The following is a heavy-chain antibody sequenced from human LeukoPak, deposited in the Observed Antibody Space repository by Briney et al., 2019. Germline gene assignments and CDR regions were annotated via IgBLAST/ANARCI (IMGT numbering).Heavy chain of an antibody. D-gene: IGHD3-22*01. CDR1: GGSISSGGYY. J-gene: IGHJ3*02. CDR3: ARRTGYYDSKDAFDI. V-gene: IGHV4-61*08. Sequence: PSETLSLTCTVSGGSISSGGYYWSWIRQHPGKGLEWIGYIYYSGSTNYNPSLKSRVTISVDTSKNQFSLKLSSVTAADMAVYYCARRTGYYDSKDAFDIWGQGTMVTVSS. CDR2: IYYSGST.